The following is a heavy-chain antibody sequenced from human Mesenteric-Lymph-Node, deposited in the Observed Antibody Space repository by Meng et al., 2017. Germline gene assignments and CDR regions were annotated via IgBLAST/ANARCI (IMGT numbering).Heavy chain of an antibody. CDR3: ARSPLDGYNYHFDY. CDR2: INPSGGST. J-gene: IGHJ4*02. Sequence: QWQLGQAGAEVKKPGASMKVSCKASGYTFTSYYIHWVRQAPGQGLEWMGVINPSGGSTTYSQKLQGRLTMTRDTSTSAVYMELSSLRSEDTAIYYCARSPLDGYNYHFDYWGQGTLVTVSS. CDR1: GYTFTSYY. D-gene: IGHD5-24*01. V-gene: IGHV1-46*01.